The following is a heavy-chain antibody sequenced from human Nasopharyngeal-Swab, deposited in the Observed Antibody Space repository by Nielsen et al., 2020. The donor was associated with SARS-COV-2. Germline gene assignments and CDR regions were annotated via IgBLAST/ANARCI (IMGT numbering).Heavy chain of an antibody. V-gene: IGHV4-30-4*01. CDR3: ARDVGQYYYDSSGYDY. J-gene: IGHJ4*02. D-gene: IGHD3-22*01. CDR2: IYYSGST. CDR1: GGSISSGDYY. Sequence: SETLSLTCTVSGGSISSGDYYWSWIRQPPGKGLEWIGYIYYSGSTYYNPSLKSRVTISVDTSKNQFSLKRSSVTAADTAVYYCARDVGQYYYDSSGYDYWGQGTLVTVSS.